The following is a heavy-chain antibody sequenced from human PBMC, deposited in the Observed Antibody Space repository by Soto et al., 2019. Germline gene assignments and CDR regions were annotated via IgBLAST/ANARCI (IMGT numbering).Heavy chain of an antibody. CDR3: TQNLAYALDY. V-gene: IGHV4-4*02. D-gene: IGHD3-3*02. Sequence: SETLSLTCDVSGASVTNDNWWSWVRQAPGEGLEWIGEIHHIGYTNYNPSLRSRVSMSVDRSKNQFFLSLSSVTAADTAVYYCTQNLAYALDYWGPGPLLTLST. CDR2: IHHIGYT. CDR1: GASVTNDNW. J-gene: IGHJ4*02.